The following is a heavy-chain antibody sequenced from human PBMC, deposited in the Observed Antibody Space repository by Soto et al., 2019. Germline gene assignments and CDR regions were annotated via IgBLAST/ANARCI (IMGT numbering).Heavy chain of an antibody. CDR3: AKSSDYYGSAVDV. V-gene: IGHV3-30*18. CDR2: ILYDGSKT. D-gene: IGHD3-10*01. CDR1: GFTFSSYG. J-gene: IGHJ6*02. Sequence: QPGGSLRLSCVVSGFTFSSYGMYWVRQAPGKGLEWVAVILYDGSKTYYADSVKGRFTISRDNSKNTSYLQMNSLRPEDTARFYCAKSSDYYGSAVDVWGQGTTVTVSS.